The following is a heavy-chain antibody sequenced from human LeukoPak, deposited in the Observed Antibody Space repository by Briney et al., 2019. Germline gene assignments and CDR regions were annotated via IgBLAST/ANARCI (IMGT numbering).Heavy chain of an antibody. CDR1: GFTFSDYY. Sequence: GGSLRLSCAASGFTFSDYYMSWIRQAPGKGLEWLSYISGSGSHTTYADSVRGRFTISRDNAKNSLSLQVNSLRADDTAVYYCARVGSTVAAGTTDYWGQGTLVTVSS. J-gene: IGHJ4*02. D-gene: IGHD6-13*01. V-gene: IGHV3-11*06. CDR3: ARVGSTVAAGTTDY. CDR2: ISGSGSHT.